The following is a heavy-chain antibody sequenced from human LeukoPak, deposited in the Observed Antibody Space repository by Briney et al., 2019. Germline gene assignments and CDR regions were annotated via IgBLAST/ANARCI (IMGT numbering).Heavy chain of an antibody. CDR2: IKQDGSEK. D-gene: IGHD4-23*01. CDR1: GFTFSSYW. V-gene: IGHV3-7*03. J-gene: IGHJ3*02. Sequence: GGSLRLSCAASGFTFSSYWMSWVRQAPGKGLEWVANIKQDGSEKYYVDSVKGRFTISRDNAKNSLYLQMNSLRAEDTAVYYCARDAVVTPDAFDIWGQGTMVTVSS. CDR3: ARDAVVTPDAFDI.